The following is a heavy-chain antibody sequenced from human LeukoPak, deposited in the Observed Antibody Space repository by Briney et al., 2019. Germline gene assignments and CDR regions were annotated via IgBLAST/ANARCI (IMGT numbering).Heavy chain of an antibody. CDR2: IYPGDSDT. CDR1: GYSFTSYW. CDR3: ARHSIAARHNPPYFDY. Sequence: GESLKISCKGSGYSFTSYWIGWVRQMPGKGLEWMGIIYPGDSDTRYSPSFQGQVTISADKSISTAYLQWSSLKASDTAMYYCARHSIAARHNPPYFDYWGQGTLVTVSS. V-gene: IGHV5-51*01. D-gene: IGHD6-6*01. J-gene: IGHJ4*02.